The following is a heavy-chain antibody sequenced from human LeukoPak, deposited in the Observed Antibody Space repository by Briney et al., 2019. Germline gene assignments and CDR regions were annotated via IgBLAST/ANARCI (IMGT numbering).Heavy chain of an antibody. D-gene: IGHD6-13*01. CDR1: GFTFSSYE. Sequence: GGSLRLSCAASGFTFSSYEMNWVRQAPGKGLEWVSYISSSGSTIYYADSVKGRFTVSRDNAKNSLFLQMNSLRAEDTAVYYCARDRSNIAASDGWFDPWGQGTLVTVSS. CDR2: ISSSGSTI. J-gene: IGHJ5*02. CDR3: ARDRSNIAASDGWFDP. V-gene: IGHV3-48*03.